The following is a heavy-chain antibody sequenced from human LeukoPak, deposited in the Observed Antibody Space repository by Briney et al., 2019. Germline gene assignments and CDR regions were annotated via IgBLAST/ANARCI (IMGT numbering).Heavy chain of an antibody. CDR1: GYTFTDYY. J-gene: IGHJ4*02. D-gene: IGHD2-2*01. V-gene: IGHV1-2*02. Sequence: ASVKVSCKASGYTFTDYYMHWVRQAPGQGFEWMGWINPNDGDTYYAQKFQGRVTMTRDTSISTAHMEVSGLRSDGTAVYYCARANFLYCSSTSCLFDYWGQGTLVAVSS. CDR2: INPNDGDT. CDR3: ARANFLYCSSTSCLFDY.